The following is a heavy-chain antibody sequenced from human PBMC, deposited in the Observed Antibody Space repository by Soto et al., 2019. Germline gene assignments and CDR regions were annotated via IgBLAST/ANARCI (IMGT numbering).Heavy chain of an antibody. V-gene: IGHV3-30*03. CDR3: ARGTIVARQHLDY. CDR1: GLPFGSYA. Sequence: QVQLVESGEGVFQPGSSRSLSGAASGLPFGSYAMHWARQAPGKGLEWVTVISIRGGDEYYTESVRGRFTISRDDSKNTLYLQMDSLRVEDTAVYYCARGTIVARQHLDYWGQGTLVTVSS. D-gene: IGHD6-6*01. J-gene: IGHJ4*02. CDR2: ISIRGGDE.